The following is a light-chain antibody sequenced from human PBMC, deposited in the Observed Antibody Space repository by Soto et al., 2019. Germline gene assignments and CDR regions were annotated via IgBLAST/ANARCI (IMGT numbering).Light chain of an antibody. CDR2: RPS. CDR1: KTINRD. CDR3: QQSHITQYS. Sequence: IQLTHSPSCLCASVGVRVTITCRASKTINRDLHWYQHRPGETPNLLICRPSRLQSGVPSTLSRSGFGTDFTLTISSLQREDFANYYCQQSHITQYSFGQGTKVDIK. V-gene: IGKV1-39*01. J-gene: IGKJ2*03.